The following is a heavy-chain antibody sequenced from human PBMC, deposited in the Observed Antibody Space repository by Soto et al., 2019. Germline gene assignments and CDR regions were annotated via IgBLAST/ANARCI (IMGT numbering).Heavy chain of an antibody. CDR1: GFSLSTSGVG. D-gene: IGHD2-15*01. J-gene: IGHJ1*01. CDR2: IYWDDDK. CDR3: AHRPDGYCSGGSCYPPEYFQH. Sequence: QITLKESGPTLVKPTQTLTLTCTFSGFSLSTSGVGVGWIRQPPGKALEWLALIYWDDDKRYSPSLKSRLTITKDTSKNQVVLTMTNMDPVDTATYYCAHRPDGYCSGGSCYPPEYFQHWGQGTLVTVSS. V-gene: IGHV2-5*02.